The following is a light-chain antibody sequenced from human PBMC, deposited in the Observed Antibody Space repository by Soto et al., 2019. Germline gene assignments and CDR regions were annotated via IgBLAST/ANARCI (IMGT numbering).Light chain of an antibody. CDR2: AAS. CDR1: QSISSY. V-gene: IGKV1-39*01. Sequence: DIQMTQSPSSLSASVGDRVTITCRASQSISSYLNWYQQKPGKAPKLLIYAASSSQSGVPSRFSGSGSGTDFTLTISSLQPEDFATYYCQQSYSTLRYTFGQGTKLEIK. J-gene: IGKJ2*01. CDR3: QQSYSTLRYT.